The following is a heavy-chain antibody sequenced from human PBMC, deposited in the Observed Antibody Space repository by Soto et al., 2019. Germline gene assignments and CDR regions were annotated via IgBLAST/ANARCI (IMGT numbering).Heavy chain of an antibody. Sequence: PSETLSLTCTVSGGSISSSSYYWGWIRQPPGKGLEWIGSIFYDGYTLYTPSLKSRVTISVDTSKNQFSLKLTSVAAADTAIYFCARLQAAVPHYWGQGILVTVSS. J-gene: IGHJ4*02. V-gene: IGHV4-39*01. D-gene: IGHD6-13*01. CDR3: ARLQAAVPHY. CDR2: IFYDGYT. CDR1: GGSISSSSYY.